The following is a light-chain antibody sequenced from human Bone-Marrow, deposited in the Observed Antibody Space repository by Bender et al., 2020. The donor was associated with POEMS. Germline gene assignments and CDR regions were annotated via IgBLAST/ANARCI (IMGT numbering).Light chain of an antibody. V-gene: IGLV2-23*01. J-gene: IGLJ3*02. Sequence: QSALTQPASVSGSPGQSITIACTGSSSDVGKYDLVSWYQHHPGKAPRLIIYEDNKRPSGVSARFSGSKSGTTASLTVSGLQSEDEADYYCCAYAGSRTFVLFGGGTKLTVL. CDR1: SSDVGKYDL. CDR2: EDN. CDR3: CAYAGSRTFVL.